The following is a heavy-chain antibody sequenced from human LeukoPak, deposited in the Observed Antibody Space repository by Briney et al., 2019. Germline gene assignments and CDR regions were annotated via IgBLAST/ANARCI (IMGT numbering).Heavy chain of an antibody. CDR2: TYYRSKWYN. CDR1: GDSVSSNSAA. D-gene: IGHD6-19*01. J-gene: IGHJ5*02. CDR3: ARALGIAVAGTLNWFDP. V-gene: IGHV6-1*01. Sequence: SQTLSLTCVISGDSVSSNSAAWHWIRQSPSRGLEWLGRTYYRSKWYNDYAVSVKSRITINPDTSKNQFSLQLNSVAPEDTAVYYCARALGIAVAGTLNWFDPWGQGTLVTVSS.